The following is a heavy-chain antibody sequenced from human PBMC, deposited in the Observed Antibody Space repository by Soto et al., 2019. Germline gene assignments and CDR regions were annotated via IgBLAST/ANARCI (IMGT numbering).Heavy chain of an antibody. J-gene: IGHJ4*02. Sequence: QVQLVQSGAEVKKPGSSVKVSCKASGDTFSFYIINWVRQAPGLGLEWMGRVNPIVSMSNYAQKFQGRVTITADKSTNTAYMQLSSLRSEDTAIYYCAASYGSGYRAFDYWGQGALVTVSS. V-gene: IGHV1-69*02. CDR2: VNPIVSMS. CDR1: GDTFSFYI. D-gene: IGHD3-10*01. CDR3: AASYGSGYRAFDY.